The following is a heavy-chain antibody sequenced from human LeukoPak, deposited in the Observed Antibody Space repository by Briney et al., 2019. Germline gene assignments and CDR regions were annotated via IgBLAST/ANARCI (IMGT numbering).Heavy chain of an antibody. CDR1: GGSFSGYY. Sequence: SETLSLTCAVYGGSFSGYYWSWIRQPPGKGLEWVGEINHSGSTNYNPSLKSRVTISVDTSKSQFSLKLSSVTAADTAVYYCATTYYGSGSYKVEVDYWGQGTLVTVSS. D-gene: IGHD3-10*01. CDR2: INHSGST. J-gene: IGHJ4*02. V-gene: IGHV4-34*01. CDR3: ATTYYGSGSYKVEVDY.